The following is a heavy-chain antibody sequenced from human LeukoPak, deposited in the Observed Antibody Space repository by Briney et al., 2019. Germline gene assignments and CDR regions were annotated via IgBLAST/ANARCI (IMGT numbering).Heavy chain of an antibody. CDR2: ISAYNGNT. CDR1: GYTFTSYG. CDR3: AGVAGYGSGSKAFDI. D-gene: IGHD3-10*01. V-gene: IGHV1-18*01. Sequence: GASVKVSCKASGYTFTSYGISWVRQAPGQGLEWMGWISAYNGNTNYAQKLQGRVTMTTDTSTSTAYMELRSLRSDDTAVYYCAGVAGYGSGSKAFDIWGQGTMVTVSS. J-gene: IGHJ3*02.